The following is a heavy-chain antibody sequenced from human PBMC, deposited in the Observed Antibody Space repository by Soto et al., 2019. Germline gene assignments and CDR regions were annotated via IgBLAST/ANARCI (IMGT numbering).Heavy chain of an antibody. Sequence: PGGSLRLSCAASGVTFSSYWMHWVRQAPGKGLVWVSRINSDGSSTSYADSVKGRFTISRDNAKNTLYLQMNSLRAEATPAHHPERPCTFCVDMDVWGQGTTVTVSS. V-gene: IGHV3-74*01. D-gene: IGHD3-3*02. J-gene: IGHJ6*02. CDR2: INSDGSST. CDR3: ERPCTFCVDMDV. CDR1: GVTFSSYW.